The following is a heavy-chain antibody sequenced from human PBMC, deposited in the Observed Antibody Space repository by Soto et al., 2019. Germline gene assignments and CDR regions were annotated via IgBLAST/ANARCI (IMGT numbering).Heavy chain of an antibody. CDR1: GFTFNNYA. CDR3: AKDRLAGNFEY. V-gene: IGHV3-23*01. CDR2: ISATGGST. J-gene: IGHJ4*02. Sequence: GGSLRLSCAASGFTFNNYAMNWVRQAPGKGLEWVATISATGGSTYYADSVKGRFTISRDNSKNTLYLQMNGLRVEDTAVYYCAKDRLAGNFEYRGQGTQVTVSS.